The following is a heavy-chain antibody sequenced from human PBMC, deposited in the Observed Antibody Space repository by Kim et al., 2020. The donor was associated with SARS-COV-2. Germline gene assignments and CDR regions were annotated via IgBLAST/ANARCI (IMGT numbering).Heavy chain of an antibody. Sequence: GGSLRLSCAASGFTFSNAWMSWVRQAPGKGLEWVGRIKSKTDGGTTDYAAPVKGRFTISRDDSKNTLYLQMNSLKTEDTAVYYCTTDVPVNWNRHYYYYYGMDVWGQGTTVTVSS. CDR2: IKSKTDGGTT. J-gene: IGHJ6*02. D-gene: IGHD1-1*01. CDR3: TTDVPVNWNRHYYYYYGMDV. V-gene: IGHV3-15*01. CDR1: GFTFSNAW.